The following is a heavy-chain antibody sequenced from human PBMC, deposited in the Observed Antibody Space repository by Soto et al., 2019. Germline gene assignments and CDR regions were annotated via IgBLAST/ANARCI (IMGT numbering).Heavy chain of an antibody. CDR1: GGTFSSYT. J-gene: IGHJ1*01. CDR2: IIPILGIA. Sequence: QVQLVQSGAEVKKPGSSVKVSCKASGGTFSSYTISWVRQAPGQGLEWMGRIIPILGIANYAQKFQGRVTITADKSTSTVYMELSSLRSEDTAVYYCARGYYYDSSGYYYGGYFQHWGQGTLVTVSS. CDR3: ARGYYYDSSGYYYGGYFQH. V-gene: IGHV1-69*02. D-gene: IGHD3-22*01.